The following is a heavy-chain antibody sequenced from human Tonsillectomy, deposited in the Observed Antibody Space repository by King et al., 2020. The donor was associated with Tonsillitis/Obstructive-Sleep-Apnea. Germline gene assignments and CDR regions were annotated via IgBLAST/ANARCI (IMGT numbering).Heavy chain of an antibody. D-gene: IGHD3-22*01. CDR2: ISAYNGNT. CDR1: GYTFTSYG. CDR3: ARVNYDSSCYYGGFDY. J-gene: IGHJ4*02. Sequence: QLVQSGAEVKKSGASVKVSCKASGYTFTSYGISWVRQAPGQGLEWMGWISAYNGNTNYAQKFQGRVTMTTDISTSTAYMELRSLRSDDTAVYYCARVNYDSSCYYGGFDYWGQGTVVTVSS. V-gene: IGHV1-18*01.